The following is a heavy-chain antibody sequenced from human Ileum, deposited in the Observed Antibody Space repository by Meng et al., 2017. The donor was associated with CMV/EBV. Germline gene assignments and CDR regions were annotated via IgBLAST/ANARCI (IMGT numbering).Heavy chain of an antibody. Sequence: QVLPVESGGGVVQPGGSLRLSWAASGFTCSNYGMHWVRQAPGKGLEWVAFIRSDGSVKFYRDSVKGRFTISRDNSGNTLYLQMNSLRAEDTAVYYCAKDMPEPYFDYWGQGTLVTVSS. CDR2: IRSDGSVK. V-gene: IGHV3-30*02. CDR1: GFTCSNYG. D-gene: IGHD2-2*01. J-gene: IGHJ4*02. CDR3: AKDMPEPYFDY.